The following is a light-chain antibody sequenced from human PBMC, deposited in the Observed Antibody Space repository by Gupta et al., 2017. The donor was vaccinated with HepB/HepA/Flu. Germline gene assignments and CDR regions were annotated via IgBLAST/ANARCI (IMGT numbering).Light chain of an antibody. J-gene: IGKJ1*01. CDR2: WAS. V-gene: IGKV4-1*01. Sequence: DIVMTQSPDSLAVSLGERATINCKPSQSVLYSSNNKNYLAWYQQKPGQPPKLLIYWASTRESGVPDRYRGSGSGRDFTRTIRSLKAEDVAVYYCQQDYRELRTFGQGTKVELK. CDR3: QQDYRELRT. CDR1: QSVLYSSNNKNY.